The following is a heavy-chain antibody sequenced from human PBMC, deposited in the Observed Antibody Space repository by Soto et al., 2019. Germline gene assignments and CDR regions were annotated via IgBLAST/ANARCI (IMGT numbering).Heavy chain of an antibody. V-gene: IGHV4-61*01. CDR2: IYYSGST. Sequence: QVQLQESGPGLVKPSETLSLTCTVSGGSVSSGSYYWSWIRQPPGKGLEWIGYIYYSGSTNYNTSHRSRVTKSVGRSKNQFSLKLRSVTAADTAVHYCARQQGTFDYWGQGTLVTVSS. CDR1: GGSVSSGSYY. CDR3: ARQQGTFDY. D-gene: IGHD6-13*01. J-gene: IGHJ4*02.